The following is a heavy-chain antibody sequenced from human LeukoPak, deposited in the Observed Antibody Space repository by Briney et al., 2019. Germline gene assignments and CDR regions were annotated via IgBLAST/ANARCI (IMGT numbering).Heavy chain of an antibody. CDR2: IYNDGST. Sequence: GGSLRLSCAASGLTVSSSYMSWVRQAPGKGLEWVSIIYNDGSTYYADSMKGRFTISRNNSKNTLYLQVNSLRAEDTAMYYCARNILFAFDIWGQGTMVTVSS. CDR1: GLTVSSSY. CDR3: ARNILFAFDI. J-gene: IGHJ3*02. V-gene: IGHV3-53*01.